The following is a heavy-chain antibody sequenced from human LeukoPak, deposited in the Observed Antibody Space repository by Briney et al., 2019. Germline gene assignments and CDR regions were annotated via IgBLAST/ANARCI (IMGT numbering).Heavy chain of an antibody. CDR3: TRYYNSLDY. CDR1: GFTFSNYW. V-gene: IGHV3-74*01. Sequence: PGGSLRLPCAASGFTFSNYWMHWVRQAPGKGLVWVSRINSDASMTNYADSVNGRFTISRDNAKNTLYLQMNSLRADDTAMYYCTRYYNSLDYRGQGTLVTVSS. CDR2: INSDASMT. D-gene: IGHD5-24*01. J-gene: IGHJ4*02.